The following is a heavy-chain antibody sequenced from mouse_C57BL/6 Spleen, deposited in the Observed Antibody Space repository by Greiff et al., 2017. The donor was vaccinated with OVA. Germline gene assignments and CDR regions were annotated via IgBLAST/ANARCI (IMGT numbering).Heavy chain of an antibody. CDR1: GFSFNTYA. V-gene: IGHV10-1*01. J-gene: IGHJ4*01. Sequence: EVKLMESGGGLVQPKGSLKLSCAASGFSFNTYAMNWVRQAPGKGLEWVARIRSKSNNYATYYADSVKDRFTISRDDSESMLYLQMNNLKTEDTAMYYCVRHGYYGSLYYYAMDYWGQGTSVTVSS. D-gene: IGHD1-1*01. CDR2: IRSKSNNYAT. CDR3: VRHGYYGSLYYYAMDY.